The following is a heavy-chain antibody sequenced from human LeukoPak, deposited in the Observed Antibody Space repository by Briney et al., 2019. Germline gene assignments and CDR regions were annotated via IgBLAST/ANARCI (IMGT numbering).Heavy chain of an antibody. CDR1: SVSISSYY. CDR2: IYYSGSA. CDR3: ARRRPPYYYDNSGYYYYFDY. V-gene: IGHV4-59*08. J-gene: IGHJ4*02. D-gene: IGHD3-22*01. Sequence: SETLSLTCTVSSVSISSYYWTWIRQPPGKGLEWIGYIYYSGSANYNPSLKSRVTISVDTSKNQFSLKLNSVTAADTAVFYCARRRPPYYYDNSGYYYYFDYWGQGTLVTVSS.